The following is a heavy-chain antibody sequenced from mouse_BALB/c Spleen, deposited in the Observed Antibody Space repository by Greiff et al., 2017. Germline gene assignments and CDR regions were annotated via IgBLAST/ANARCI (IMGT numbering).Heavy chain of an antibody. V-gene: IGHV6-6*02. CDR1: GFTFSNYW. CDR3: TRGENYYGSSFYWYFDV. Sequence: EVKLVESGGGLVQPGGSMKLSCVASGFTFSNYWMNWVRQSPEKGLEWVAEIRLKSNNYATHYAESVKGRFTISRDDSKSSVYLQMNNLRAEDTGIYYCTRGENYYGSSFYWYFDVWGAGTTVTVSS. CDR2: IRLKSNNYAT. J-gene: IGHJ1*01. D-gene: IGHD1-1*01.